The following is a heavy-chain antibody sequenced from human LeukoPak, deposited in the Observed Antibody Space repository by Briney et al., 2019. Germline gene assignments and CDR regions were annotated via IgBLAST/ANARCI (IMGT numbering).Heavy chain of an antibody. CDR3: AASSGSLFIWSYYMDV. D-gene: IGHD1-26*01. V-gene: IGHV1-58*02. CDR1: GFTFTSSA. CDR2: IVVGSGNT. Sequence: GASVKVSCKASGFTFTSSAMQWVQQARGQRLEWIGWIVVGSGNTNYAQKFQERVTITRDMSTSTAYMELSSLRSEDTAVYYCAASSGSLFIWSYYMDVWGKGTTVTISS. J-gene: IGHJ6*03.